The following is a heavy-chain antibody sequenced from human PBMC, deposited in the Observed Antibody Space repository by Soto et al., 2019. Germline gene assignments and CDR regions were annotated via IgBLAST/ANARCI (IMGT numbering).Heavy chain of an antibody. V-gene: IGHV3-30*18. D-gene: IGHD3-9*01. CDR1: GFTFSSYG. J-gene: IGHJ5*02. Sequence: WGSLRLSCAASGFTFSSYGMHWVRQAPGKGLEWVAVISYDGSNKYYADSVKGRFTISRDNSKNTLYLQMNSLRAEDTAVYYCAKLSLRYFEWSHFDPWGQGTLVTVSS. CDR2: ISYDGSNK. CDR3: AKLSLRYFEWSHFDP.